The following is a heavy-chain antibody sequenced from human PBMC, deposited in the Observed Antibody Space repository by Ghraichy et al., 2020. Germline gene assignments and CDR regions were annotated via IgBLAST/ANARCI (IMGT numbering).Heavy chain of an antibody. CDR2: IKQDGSDK. V-gene: IGHV3-7*01. D-gene: IGHD7-27*01. CDR1: GFTFNSYW. CDR3: ARGDTGTNTGGRGHYNGMDV. Sequence: GSLNISCAASGFTFNSYWMTWVRQAPGKGLEWVANIKQDGSDKYYVDSVKGRFTISRDNAKNSLNLQMNSLTAEDTAVYYCARGDTGTNTGGRGHYNGMDVWGQGTTVTVSS. J-gene: IGHJ6*02.